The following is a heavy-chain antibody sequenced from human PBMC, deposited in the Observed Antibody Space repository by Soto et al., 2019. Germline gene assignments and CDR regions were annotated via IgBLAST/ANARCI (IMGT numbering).Heavy chain of an antibody. J-gene: IGHJ5*02. Sequence: QVQLVQSGAEVKKPGSSVKVSCNASGGTFSSYAISWVRQAPGEGLEWMGGIIPIFGTANYAQKFQGRVTITADESTSTAYMELSSLRSEDTAVYYCARVDYLSSSWYRSWFDPWGQGTLVTVSS. D-gene: IGHD6-13*01. V-gene: IGHV1-69*12. CDR1: GGTFSSYA. CDR2: IIPIFGTA. CDR3: ARVDYLSSSWYRSWFDP.